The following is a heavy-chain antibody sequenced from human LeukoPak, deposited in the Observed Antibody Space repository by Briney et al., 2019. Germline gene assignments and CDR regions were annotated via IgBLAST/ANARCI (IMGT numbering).Heavy chain of an antibody. V-gene: IGHV4-4*02. D-gene: IGHD4-17*01. CDR3: ARGYGPGY. CDR2: IDHRGNT. J-gene: IGHJ4*02. CDR1: GDSITNTNW. Sequence: SGTLSLTCAVSGDSITNTNWWNWVRQPPGKGLEWIAEIDHRGNTNYNPSLKSRVTISADKSKNQFSLKLNPVTAADTAVYYCARGYGPGYWGQGTLVTVSA.